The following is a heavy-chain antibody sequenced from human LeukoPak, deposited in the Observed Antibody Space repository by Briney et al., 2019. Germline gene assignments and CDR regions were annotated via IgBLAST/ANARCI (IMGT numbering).Heavy chain of an antibody. Sequence: GGSLRLSCAASGFTFSDYYMSWIRQAPGKGLEWVSYISSSGSTIYYADSVKGRFTISRDNSKNTLYLQMNSLRAEDTAVYYCAKGPRTLPHPFDYWGQGTLVTVSS. CDR1: GFTFSDYY. CDR3: AKGPRTLPHPFDY. J-gene: IGHJ4*02. D-gene: IGHD1-14*01. CDR2: ISSSGSTI. V-gene: IGHV3-11*01.